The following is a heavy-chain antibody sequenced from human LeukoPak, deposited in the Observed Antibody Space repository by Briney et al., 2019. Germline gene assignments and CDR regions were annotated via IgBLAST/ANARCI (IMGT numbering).Heavy chain of an antibody. Sequence: PGGSLRLSCAASGFTFSSYAMHWVRQAPGKGLEYVSAISSNGGSTYYANSVKGRFTISRDNPKNTLYLQMGSLRAEDMAVYYCARAGGYCSSTSCYTWFDPWGQGTLVTVSS. D-gene: IGHD2-2*02. CDR2: ISSNGGST. CDR1: GFTFSSYA. CDR3: ARAGGYCSSTSCYTWFDP. J-gene: IGHJ5*02. V-gene: IGHV3-64*01.